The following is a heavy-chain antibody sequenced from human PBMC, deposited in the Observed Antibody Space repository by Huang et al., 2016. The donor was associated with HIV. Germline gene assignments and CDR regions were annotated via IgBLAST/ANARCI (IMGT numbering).Heavy chain of an antibody. J-gene: IGHJ4*02. CDR1: GGSISSHY. D-gene: IGHD3-10*01. V-gene: IGHV4-59*11. CDR2: SYYSGST. Sequence: QVQLQESGPGLVKPSETLSLTCTVPGGSISSHYWSWIRQPPGKGLEWIGSSYYSGSTNYNPSLKSRVTISVETTKNQFSLKLSSVTAADTAVYYCARDTMVRGFDYWGQGTLVTVSS. CDR3: ARDTMVRGFDY.